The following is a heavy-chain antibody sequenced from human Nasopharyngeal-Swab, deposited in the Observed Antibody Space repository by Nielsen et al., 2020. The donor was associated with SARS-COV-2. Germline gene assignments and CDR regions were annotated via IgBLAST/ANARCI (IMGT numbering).Heavy chain of an antibody. J-gene: IGHJ4*02. Sequence: RQAPGKGLEWIGYIYYSGSTNYNPSLKSRVTISVDTSKNQFSLKLSSVTAADTAVYYCARGGAEYYDFWSGYYVFDYWGQGTLVTVSS. CDR3: ARGGAEYYDFWSGYYVFDY. V-gene: IGHV4-59*01. CDR2: IYYSGST. D-gene: IGHD3-3*01.